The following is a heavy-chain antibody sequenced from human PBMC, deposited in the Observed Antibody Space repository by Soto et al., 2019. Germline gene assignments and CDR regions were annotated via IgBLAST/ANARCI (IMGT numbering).Heavy chain of an antibody. CDR3: AGVGGGPPPFDI. D-gene: IGHD1-26*01. J-gene: IGHJ3*02. CDR2: IDPSDSYT. CDR1: GYSFTSYW. V-gene: IGHV5-10-1*01. Sequence: PGESLKISCKGSGYSFTSYWISWVRQMPGKGLEWMGRIDPSDSYTNYSPSFQGHVTISADKSISTAYLQWSSLKASDTAMYYCAGVGGGPPPFDIWGQGTMVTVSS.